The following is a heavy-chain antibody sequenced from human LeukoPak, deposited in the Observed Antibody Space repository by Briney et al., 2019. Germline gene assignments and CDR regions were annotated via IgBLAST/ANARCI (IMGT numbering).Heavy chain of an antibody. J-gene: IGHJ4*02. CDR1: GFTFSSYA. V-gene: IGHV3-30-3*01. CDR2: ISYDGSNK. D-gene: IGHD4-17*01. CDR3: ARDPDYGDYGPHFDY. Sequence: TGGSLRLSCAASGFTFSSYAMHWVRQAPGKGLEWVAVISYDGSNKYYADSVKGRFTISRDNSKNTLYLQMNSLRAEDTAVYYCARDPDYGDYGPHFDYWGQGTLVTVSS.